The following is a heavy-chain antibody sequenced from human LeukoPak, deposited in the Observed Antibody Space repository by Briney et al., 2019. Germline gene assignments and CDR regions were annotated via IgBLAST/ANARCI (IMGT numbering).Heavy chain of an antibody. CDR3: ARATVTVDY. CDR2: IYTSGST. CDR1: GGSISSGSYY. Sequence: SETLSLTCTVSGGSISSGSYYWSWIRQPAGKGLEWIGRIYTSGSTNYNPSLKSRVTISVDTSKNQFSLKLSSVTAADTAVYYCARATVTVDYWGPGTLVTVSS. J-gene: IGHJ4*02. V-gene: IGHV4-61*02. D-gene: IGHD4-11*01.